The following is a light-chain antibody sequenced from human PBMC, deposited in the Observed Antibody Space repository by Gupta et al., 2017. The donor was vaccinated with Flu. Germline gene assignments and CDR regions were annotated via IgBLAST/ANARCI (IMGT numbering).Light chain of an antibody. CDR3: QHRSNWLIT. CDR1: QSFSSY. CDR2: DTS. Sequence: EILLTQSPATLSLSPGERATLSCRASQSFSSYLAWYQQKPGQAPRLLIYDTSSRAAGIPARFSGSGSGTEFTLTISSLESEDFAVYYCQHRSNWLITFGQGTRLEIK. J-gene: IGKJ5*01. V-gene: IGKV3-11*01.